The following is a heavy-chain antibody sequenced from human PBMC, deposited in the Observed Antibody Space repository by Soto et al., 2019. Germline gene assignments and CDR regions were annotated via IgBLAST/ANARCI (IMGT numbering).Heavy chain of an antibody. V-gene: IGHV4-34*01. CDR2: NNDSGIT. D-gene: IGHD6-6*01. Sequence: QVQLQQWGAEVLKPSETLSLTCVVNGGSFSGYYWSWIRQSPGKGLEWIGENNDSGITDSNPSLESRVTISVDMSKNQFSLNLKSVTAADSAVYHCARGQSSVPDRRGIGYYGLDVWGQGTTVTVSS. CDR1: GGSFSGYY. CDR3: ARGQSSVPDRRGIGYYGLDV. J-gene: IGHJ6*02.